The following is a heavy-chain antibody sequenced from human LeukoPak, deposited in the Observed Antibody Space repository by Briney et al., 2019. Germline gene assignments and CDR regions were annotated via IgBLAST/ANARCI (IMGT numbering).Heavy chain of an antibody. V-gene: IGHV3-21*01. Sequence: GGSLRLSCAASGFTFGNYNMHWVRQAPGKGLEWVSSISESSSFIQYADSLKGRFAISRDNAKNSLYLQMNSLRAEDTAVYYCARQRGYCSSGVCRGWFDPWGQGTLVTVSS. J-gene: IGHJ5*02. CDR1: GFTFGNYN. CDR3: ARQRGYCSSGVCRGWFDP. CDR2: ISESSSFI. D-gene: IGHD2-8*01.